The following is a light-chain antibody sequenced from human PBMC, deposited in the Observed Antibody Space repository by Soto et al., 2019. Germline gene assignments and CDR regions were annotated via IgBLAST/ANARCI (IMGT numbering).Light chain of an antibody. Sequence: SYELTQSPSVSVAPGKTARITCGGNNIGTKSVHWYQQKPGQALVLVIYSDNDRPSGIPARFSGSNSGHTATLTISRVEAGDEADYYCQLWDNTGDRVLFGGGTQLTVL. CDR1: NIGTKS. V-gene: IGLV3-21*04. CDR3: QLWDNTGDRVL. CDR2: SDN. J-gene: IGLJ7*01.